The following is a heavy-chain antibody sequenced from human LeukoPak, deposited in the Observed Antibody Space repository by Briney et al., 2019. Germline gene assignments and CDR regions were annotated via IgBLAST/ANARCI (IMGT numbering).Heavy chain of an antibody. V-gene: IGHV1-46*01. CDR1: GYTFTSSY. CDR3: AREGNSLDY. J-gene: IGHJ4*02. D-gene: IGHD4-23*01. Sequence: ASVKVSCKASGYTFTSSYMHSVRHTPGQGLEWMGIINPSSGSTRYAQKLQGSDTITRDTSTSKVYMELSSLRSEDTAVYYCAREGNSLDYWGQGTLVTVSS. CDR2: INPSSGST.